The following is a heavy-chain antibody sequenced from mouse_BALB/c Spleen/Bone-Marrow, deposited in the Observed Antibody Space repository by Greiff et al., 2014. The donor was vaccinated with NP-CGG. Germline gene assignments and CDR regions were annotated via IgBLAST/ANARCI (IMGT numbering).Heavy chain of an antibody. J-gene: IGHJ3*01. D-gene: IGHD1-1*01. CDR3: AREIITSFAY. CDR2: INPGSGGT. V-gene: IGHV1-54*01. CDR1: GYAFTNYS. Sequence: VQLQQSGAELVRPGTSVKVSCKASGYAFTNYSIEWVKQRPGQGLEWIGVINPGSGGTNYNEKFKGKATLTADKSSSTAYMQLSSLTSDDSAVYFCAREIITSFAYWGQGTLVTVSA.